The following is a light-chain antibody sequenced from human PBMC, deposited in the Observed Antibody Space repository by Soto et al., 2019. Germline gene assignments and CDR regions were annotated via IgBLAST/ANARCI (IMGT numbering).Light chain of an antibody. CDR2: STN. Sequence: QTVLTQEPSFSVSPGGTGTLTCGLTSGSVSTSNYAPWYQQTPGQAPRTLIYSTNTRSSGVPDRFSGSILGNKAALTITGAQADDECDYYCVLYMGSGIAVFGGGTKVTVL. CDR3: VLYMGSGIAV. CDR1: SGSVSTSNY. J-gene: IGLJ2*01. V-gene: IGLV8-61*01.